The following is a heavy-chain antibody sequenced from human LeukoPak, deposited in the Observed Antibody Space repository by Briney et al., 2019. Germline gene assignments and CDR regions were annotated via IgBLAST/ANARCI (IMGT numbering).Heavy chain of an antibody. CDR3: ARDSSLFGGSDY. D-gene: IGHD3-10*02. V-gene: IGHV1-2*02. J-gene: IGHJ4*02. CDR1: GYTFTGYH. Sequence: ASVMVSCKASGYTFTGYHLHWVRQAPGQGLEWIGRITPNSGDTYYAQDFRGRVTMTRDTSINTAYTELSRLRSDDTAVYYCARDSSLFGGSDYWGRGTLVTVSS. CDR2: ITPNSGDT.